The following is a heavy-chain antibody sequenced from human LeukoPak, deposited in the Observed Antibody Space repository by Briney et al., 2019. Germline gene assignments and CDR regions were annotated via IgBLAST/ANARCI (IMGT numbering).Heavy chain of an antibody. CDR1: GFTFDDYA. J-gene: IGHJ4*02. V-gene: IGHV3-9*03. CDR3: AKAASSTSFPYYFDY. CDR2: ISWNSGSI. D-gene: IGHD2-2*01. Sequence: QPGRSLRLSCAASGFTFDDYAMHWVRQAPGKGLEWVSGISWNSGSIGYADSVKGRFTISRDNAKSSLYLQMNSLRAEDMALYYCAKAASSTSFPYYFDYWGQGTLVTVSS.